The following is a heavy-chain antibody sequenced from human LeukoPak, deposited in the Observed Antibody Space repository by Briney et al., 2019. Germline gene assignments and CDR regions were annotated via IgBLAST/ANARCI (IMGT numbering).Heavy chain of an antibody. CDR2: IKQDGNEK. CDR1: GFTFTTYW. CDR3: ARHETGPYFDY. Sequence: PGGSLRLSCAASGFTFTTYWMGWVRQAPGKGLEWVASIKQDGNEKYYVDSVKGRFTISRDSAENTLYLQMKSLKASDTAMYYCARHETGPYFDYWGQGTLVTVSS. V-gene: IGHV3-7*03. D-gene: IGHD1-1*01. J-gene: IGHJ4*02.